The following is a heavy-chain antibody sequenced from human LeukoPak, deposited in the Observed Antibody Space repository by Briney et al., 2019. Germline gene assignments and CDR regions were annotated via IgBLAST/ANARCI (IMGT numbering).Heavy chain of an antibody. CDR2: IIPIFGTA. Sequence: GASVKVSCKASGYTFTSYGISWVRQAPGQGLEWMGGIIPIFGTANYAQKFQGRVTITADKSTSTAYMELSSLRSEDTAVYYCAREGETYYYDSSGYHDAFDIWGQGTMVTVSS. J-gene: IGHJ3*02. CDR1: GYTFTSYG. D-gene: IGHD3-22*01. CDR3: AREGETYYYDSSGYHDAFDI. V-gene: IGHV1-69*06.